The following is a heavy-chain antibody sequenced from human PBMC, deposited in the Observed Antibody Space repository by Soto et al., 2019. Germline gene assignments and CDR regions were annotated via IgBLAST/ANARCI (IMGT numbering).Heavy chain of an antibody. CDR2: ISWNSGSI. CDR3: AKDMVSYRGYGELFFRQKPNYYYYMDV. CDR1: GFTFRSYA. Sequence: PGGSLRLSCAASGFTFRSYAMSWVRLAPGKGLEWVSSISWNSGSIGYADSVKGRFTISRDNAKNSLYLQMNSLRAEDTALYYCAKDMVSYRGYGELFFRQKPNYYYYMDVWGKGTKLTVSS. J-gene: IGHJ6*03. D-gene: IGHD3-10*01. V-gene: IGHV3-9*01.